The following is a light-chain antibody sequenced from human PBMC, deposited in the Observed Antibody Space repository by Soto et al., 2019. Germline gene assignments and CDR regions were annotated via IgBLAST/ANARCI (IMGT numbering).Light chain of an antibody. CDR3: QQYGTLIT. J-gene: IGKJ5*01. CDR2: GAS. Sequence: EIVLTQSPGTQSLSPGERATLSCRASQSVANNYVAWYQQKPNPAPRLLIDGASIKATGIPDRFSGSGSGTYFTLTISRLQSEDFAVYYCQQYGTLITFGQGTRLEIK. CDR1: QSVANNY. V-gene: IGKV3-20*01.